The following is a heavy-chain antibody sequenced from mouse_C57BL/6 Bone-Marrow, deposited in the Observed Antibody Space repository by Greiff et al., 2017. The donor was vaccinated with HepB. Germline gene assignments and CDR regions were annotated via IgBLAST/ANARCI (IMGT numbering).Heavy chain of an antibody. CDR2: IHPNSGST. Sequence: QVHVKQPGAELVKPGASVKLSCKASGYTFTSYWMHWVKQRPGQGLEWIGMIHPNSGSTNYNEKFKSKATLTVDKSSSTAYMQLSSLTSEDSAVYYCARKDYGSPWFAYWGQGTLVTVSA. D-gene: IGHD1-1*01. CDR3: ARKDYGSPWFAY. J-gene: IGHJ3*01. CDR1: GYTFTSYW. V-gene: IGHV1-64*01.